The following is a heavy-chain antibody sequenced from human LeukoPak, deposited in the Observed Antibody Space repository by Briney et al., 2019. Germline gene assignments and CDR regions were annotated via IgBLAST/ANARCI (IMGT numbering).Heavy chain of an antibody. CDR2: IIPILGIA. CDR3: ARDYYDFWSGPYFDY. D-gene: IGHD3-3*01. J-gene: IGHJ4*02. V-gene: IGHV1-69*04. Sequence: SVKVSCKASGYTFTSYGISWVRQAPGQGLEWMGRIIPILGIANYAQKFQGRVTITADKSTSTAYMELSSLRSEDTAVYYCARDYYDFWSGPYFDYWGQGTLVTVSS. CDR1: GYTFTSYG.